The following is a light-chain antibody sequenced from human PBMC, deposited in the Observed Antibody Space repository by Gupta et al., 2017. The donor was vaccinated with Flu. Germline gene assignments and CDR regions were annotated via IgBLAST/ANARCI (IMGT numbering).Light chain of an antibody. CDR1: LSNIESNA. J-gene: IGLJ3*02. CDR3: AAWADSMHDLVG. Sequence: QSVLTQPPSAPGTPGQRVTISCSASLSNIESNAVNRSHQLPGTAPQLLIPSDQKRPSGVPHRFSGATTCTSASLVTSGLPSEDDADEYCAAWADSMHDLVGFGGGTKLTVL. CDR2: SDQ. V-gene: IGLV1-44*01.